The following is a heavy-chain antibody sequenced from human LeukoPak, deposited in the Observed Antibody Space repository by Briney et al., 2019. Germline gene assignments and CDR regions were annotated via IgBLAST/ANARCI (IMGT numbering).Heavy chain of an antibody. V-gene: IGHV3-30*02. J-gene: IGHJ6*03. CDR2: IRYNGNNQ. CDR1: GFTFNNYG. D-gene: IGHD3-10*01. CDR3: AKDSAFYYIDA. Sequence: GGSLRLSCAASGFTFNNYGMHWVRQAPGKGLEWVAFIRYNGNNQYYADSVKGRFTISRDNSKNTLYLQMNSLKGDDTAVYYCAKDSAFYYIDAWGKGTPVIISS.